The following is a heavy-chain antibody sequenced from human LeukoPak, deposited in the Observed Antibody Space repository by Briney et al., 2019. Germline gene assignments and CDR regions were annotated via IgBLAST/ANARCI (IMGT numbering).Heavy chain of an antibody. CDR2: ISYDGSNK. D-gene: IGHD5-18*01. CDR1: GFTFSSYA. J-gene: IGHJ4*02. V-gene: IGHV3-30-3*01. Sequence: PGRSLRLSCAASGFTFSSYAMHWVRQAPGKGLEWVAVISYDGSNKYYADSVKGRFTISRDNSKNTLYLQMNSLRAEDTAVYYCARASRIQLGSFDYWGQGTLVTVSS. CDR3: ARASRIQLGSFDY.